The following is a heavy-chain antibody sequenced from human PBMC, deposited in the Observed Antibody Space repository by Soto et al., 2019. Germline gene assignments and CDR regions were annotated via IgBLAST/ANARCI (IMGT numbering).Heavy chain of an antibody. CDR2: IYYSGST. J-gene: IGHJ6*03. CDR1: GGSISSSSYY. Sequence: SETLSLTCTVSGGSISSSSYYWGWIRQPPGKGLEWIGSIYYSGSTYYNPSLKSRVTISVDTSKNQFSLKLSSVTAADTAVYYCARRLGLNYDFWSGYYTGIVSYMDVWGKGTTVTVSS. V-gene: IGHV4-39*01. D-gene: IGHD3-3*01. CDR3: ARRLGLNYDFWSGYYTGIVSYMDV.